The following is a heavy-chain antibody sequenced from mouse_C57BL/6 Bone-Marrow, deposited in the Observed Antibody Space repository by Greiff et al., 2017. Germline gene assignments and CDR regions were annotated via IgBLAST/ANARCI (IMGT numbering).Heavy chain of an antibody. D-gene: IGHD1-1*01. J-gene: IGHJ3*01. CDR2: ISNLAYSI. CDR1: GFTFSDYG. V-gene: IGHV5-15*01. CDR3: ASGGGTVWFAY. Sequence: EVKLMESGGGLVQPGGSLKLSCAASGFTFSDYGMAWVRQAPRKGPEWVAFISNLAYSIYYADTLTGRFTISRENAKNTLYLEMSSLRSEDTAIYYCASGGGTVWFAYWGQGTLVTVSA.